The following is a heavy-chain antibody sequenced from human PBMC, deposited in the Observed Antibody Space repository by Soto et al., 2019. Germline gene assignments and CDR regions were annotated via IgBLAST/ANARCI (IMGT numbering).Heavy chain of an antibody. CDR3: AREGQAPYYSYGMDV. V-gene: IGHV1-18*01. CDR2: ISGYHGNT. Sequence: QVQVVQSGDEVKKPGASVKVSCKASGYTFTNYGFSWVRQAPGQGLEWMGWISGYHGNTKYAEKFQGRVTMTTDTSTSTAHMELRSLRSDDTAVYYCAREGQAPYYSYGMDVWGQGTAVTVSS. J-gene: IGHJ6*02. CDR1: GYTFTNYG.